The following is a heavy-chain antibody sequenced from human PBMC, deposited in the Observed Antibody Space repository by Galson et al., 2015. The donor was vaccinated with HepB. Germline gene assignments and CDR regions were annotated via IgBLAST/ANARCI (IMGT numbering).Heavy chain of an antibody. D-gene: IGHD2-8*01. J-gene: IGHJ3*02. CDR2: IKQDGSGQ. V-gene: IGHV3-7*03. Sequence: SLRLSCAGSGFTFSNFWMSWVRQAPGKGLEWVANIKQDGSGQYYVDSVKGRFTISRDNAKNSLYLQMISLRAEDTAVYYCALYGGGAFDIWGPGTMVTVSS. CDR3: ALYGGGAFDI. CDR1: GFTFSNFW.